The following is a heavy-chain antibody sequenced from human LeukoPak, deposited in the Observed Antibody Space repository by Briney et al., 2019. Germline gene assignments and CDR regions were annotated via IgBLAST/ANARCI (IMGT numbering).Heavy chain of an antibody. Sequence: PSETLSLTCPVSGGSISSYYWSWIRQPPGKGLEWIGYIYYSGSTNYNPSLKSRVTISVDTSKNQFSLKLSSVTAADTAVYYCARYPSQSSFDYWGQGTLVTVSS. V-gene: IGHV4-59*08. CDR3: ARYPSQSSFDY. CDR1: GGSISSYY. J-gene: IGHJ4*02. D-gene: IGHD6-6*01. CDR2: IYYSGST.